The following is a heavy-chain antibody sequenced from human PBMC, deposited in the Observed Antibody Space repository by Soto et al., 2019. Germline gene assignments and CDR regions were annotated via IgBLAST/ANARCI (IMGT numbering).Heavy chain of an antibody. V-gene: IGHV3-13*01. Sequence: PGGSLRLSCAASGFTFSSYDMHWVRQATGTGPEWVSAIGTAGDTYYPGSVKGRFTISRENAKNSLYLQMNSLRAGDTAVYYCARASGRVDRDSSGPYYYHYYGMDVWGQGTTVTVSS. J-gene: IGHJ6*02. CDR1: GFTFSSYD. CDR2: IGTAGDT. CDR3: ARASGRVDRDSSGPYYYHYYGMDV. D-gene: IGHD3-22*01.